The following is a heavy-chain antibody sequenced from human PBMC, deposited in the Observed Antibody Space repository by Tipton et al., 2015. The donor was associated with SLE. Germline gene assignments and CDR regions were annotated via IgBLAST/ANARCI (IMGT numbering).Heavy chain of an antibody. J-gene: IGHJ6*02. CDR3: ARDLYSSDWKYFVMAL. CDR2: ISYSEIT. CDR1: GGSISGYY. V-gene: IGHV4-59*01. D-gene: IGHD6-19*01. Sequence: TLSLTCSVSGGSISGYYWGWSRQPPGKGLVWIGYISYSEITNYNPSLQSRVTMSVDTSKNQFSLKLSFVTAADTAIYYCARDLYSSDWKYFVMALWGQGTTVTVSS.